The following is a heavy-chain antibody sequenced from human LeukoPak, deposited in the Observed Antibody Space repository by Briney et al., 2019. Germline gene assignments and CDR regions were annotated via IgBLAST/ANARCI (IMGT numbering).Heavy chain of an antibody. CDR3: ARDLWWGVGASVHYFDY. J-gene: IGHJ4*02. Sequence: ASVKVSCKASGYTFTGYYKHWVRQAPGQGLEWMGWINPNSGGTNYAQKFQGRVTMTRDTSVSTAYMELSSLRSDDTAVYYCARDLWWGVGASVHYFDYWGQGTLVTVSS. D-gene: IGHD1-26*01. V-gene: IGHV1-2*02. CDR1: GYTFTGYY. CDR2: INPNSGGT.